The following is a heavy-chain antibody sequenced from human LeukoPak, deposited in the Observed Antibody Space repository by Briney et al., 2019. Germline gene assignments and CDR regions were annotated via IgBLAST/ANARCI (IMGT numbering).Heavy chain of an antibody. CDR3: ARENPKTRAGYSSSWYESAFDY. V-gene: IGHV1-69*01. D-gene: IGHD6-13*01. Sequence: SVKVSRKASGGTLTTYAISRVRQAPGQGVKCMGGIIPIFGTANYAQKFQGRVTITADESTSTAYMELSSLRSEDTAVYYCARENPKTRAGYSSSWYESAFDYWGQGTLVTVSS. CDR1: GGTLTTYA. CDR2: IIPIFGTA. J-gene: IGHJ4*02.